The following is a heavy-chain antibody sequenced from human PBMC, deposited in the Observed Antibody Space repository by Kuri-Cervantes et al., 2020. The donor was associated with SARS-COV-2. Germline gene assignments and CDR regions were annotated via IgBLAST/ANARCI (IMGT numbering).Heavy chain of an antibody. V-gene: IGHV4-30-4*08. J-gene: IGHJ3*02. D-gene: IGHD3-3*01. CDR3: ARQSVTIFGVVTTGDAFDI. CDR1: GGSISSGDYY. CDR2: IYYSGST. Sequence: SETLSLTCTVSGGSISSGDYYWSWIRQPPGKGLEWIGYIYYSGSTYYNPSLKSRVTISVDTSKNQFSLKLSSVTAADTAVYYCARQSVTIFGVVTTGDAFDIWGQGTMVT.